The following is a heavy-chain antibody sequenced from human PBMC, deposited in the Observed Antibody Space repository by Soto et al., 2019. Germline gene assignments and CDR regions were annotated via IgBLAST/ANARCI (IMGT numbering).Heavy chain of an antibody. Sequence: PGGSLRLSSAASGFRFGSYALSWVRQAPGKGLEWVSTISGSDGKTFYADSVKGRFSISRDTSQSTLYLQMSSLRADDTAMYYCARWSYLDYWGQGTRFTVSS. J-gene: IGHJ4*02. CDR2: ISGSDGKT. D-gene: IGHD3-3*01. CDR1: GFRFGSYA. CDR3: ARWSYLDY. V-gene: IGHV3-23*01.